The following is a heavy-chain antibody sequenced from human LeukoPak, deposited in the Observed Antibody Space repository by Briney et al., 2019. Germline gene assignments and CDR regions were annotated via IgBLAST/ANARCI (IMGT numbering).Heavy chain of an antibody. CDR2: IKQDGSEK. CDR3: ASLKNSGWGNAFHF. D-gene: IGHD6-19*01. V-gene: IGHV3-7*01. CDR1: GFTFSSYW. J-gene: IGHJ3*01. Sequence: GGSLRLSCAASGFTFSSYWMSWVRQAPGRGLEWVANIKQDGSEKYYVDSVKGRFTISRDNAKNSLYLQMNSLRAEDTAVYYCASLKNSGWGNAFHFWGQGTMVTVSS.